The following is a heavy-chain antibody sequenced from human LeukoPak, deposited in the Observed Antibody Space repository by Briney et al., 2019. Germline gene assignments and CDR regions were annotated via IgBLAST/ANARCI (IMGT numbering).Heavy chain of an antibody. D-gene: IGHD3-9*01. CDR1: GFTVSSNY. J-gene: IGHJ3*02. Sequence: GGSLRLSCAASGFTVSSNYMSWVRQAPGKGLEWVSVIYSGGSTYYADSVKGRFTISRDNSKNTLYLQMNSLRAEDTAVYYCASLEYYDNPFDAFDIWGQGTMVTVSS. V-gene: IGHV3-66*01. CDR2: IYSGGST. CDR3: ASLEYYDNPFDAFDI.